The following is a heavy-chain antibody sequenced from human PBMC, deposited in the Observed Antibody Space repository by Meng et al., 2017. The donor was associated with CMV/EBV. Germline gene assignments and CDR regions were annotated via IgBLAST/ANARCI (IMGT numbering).Heavy chain of an antibody. CDR2: IYPGDSDT. D-gene: IGHD3-16*01. Sequence: SCKGSGYSFTSYWIGWLRQMPGKGLEWMGIIYPGDSDTRYSPSFQGQVTIPADKSISTAYLQWSSLKASDTAMYYCAREGAYIRDAFDIWGQGTMVTVSS. J-gene: IGHJ3*02. CDR3: AREGAYIRDAFDI. V-gene: IGHV5-51*01. CDR1: GYSFTSYW.